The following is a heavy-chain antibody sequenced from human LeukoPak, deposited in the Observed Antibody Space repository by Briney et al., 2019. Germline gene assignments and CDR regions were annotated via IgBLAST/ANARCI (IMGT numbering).Heavy chain of an antibody. J-gene: IGHJ4*02. CDR2: MSGSDGGT. D-gene: IGHD3-22*01. CDR1: GFTFSNYA. Sequence: GGSLRLSCAAAGFTFSNYAMSWVRQAPGKGLEWVSAMSGSDGGTHYADSVKGRFTISRDNSNNILYLQMNSLRAEDTGVYYCGKIYDSSGYHQVYWGQGTLVTVSS. CDR3: GKIYDSSGYHQVY. V-gene: IGHV3-23*01.